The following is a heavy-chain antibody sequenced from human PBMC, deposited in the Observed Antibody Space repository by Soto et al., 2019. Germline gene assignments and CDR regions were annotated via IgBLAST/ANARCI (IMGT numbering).Heavy chain of an antibody. CDR3: ARTRIGNWNPGPAFDF. Sequence: QLQLQESGPGLVKPAETLSLKCAVSGGSVSSGNYFWGWIRQPPGKGLEWIGNIYYNGDTYSSPSLKSLVSMAVDTAPNQSSLGPTSATAADPAVYYCARTRIGNWNPGPAFDFWGQGTLVTVSS. J-gene: IGHJ3*01. CDR1: GGSVSSGNYF. D-gene: IGHD1-20*01. V-gene: IGHV4-39*01. CDR2: IYYNGDT.